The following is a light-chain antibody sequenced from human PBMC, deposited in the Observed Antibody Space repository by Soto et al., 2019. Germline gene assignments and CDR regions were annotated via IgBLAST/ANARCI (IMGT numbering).Light chain of an antibody. CDR1: QTISNY. J-gene: IGKJ2*01. CDR3: QQTYSTPYT. V-gene: IGKV1-39*01. CDR2: AAS. Sequence: DIQLTQSPSSLSAFVGDRVTITCRSSQTISNYLHWYQHKPGKAPKLLIYAASNLQSGVPSRFSGSGSGTDFTLTISSLQPEDFATSSCQQTYSTPYTFGQGTKLEIK.